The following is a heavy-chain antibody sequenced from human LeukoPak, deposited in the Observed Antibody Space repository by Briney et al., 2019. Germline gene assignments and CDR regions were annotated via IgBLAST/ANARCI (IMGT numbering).Heavy chain of an antibody. CDR2: ISRSGNTI. CDR1: GFTFSDYY. CDR3: AREGDLYYYDSSGYLDY. J-gene: IGHJ4*02. V-gene: IGHV3-11*01. D-gene: IGHD3-22*01. Sequence: GGSLRLSCAASGFTFSDYYMSWIRQTPGKGLEWVSHISRSGNTIYYADSVKGRFTISRDNAKNSLYLQMNSLRAEDTAVYYCAREGDLYYYDSSGYLDYWGQGTLVTVSS.